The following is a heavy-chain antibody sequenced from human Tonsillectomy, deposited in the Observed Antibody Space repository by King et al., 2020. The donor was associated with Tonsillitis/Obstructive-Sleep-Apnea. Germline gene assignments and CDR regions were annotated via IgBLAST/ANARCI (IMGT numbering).Heavy chain of an antibody. J-gene: IGHJ4*02. CDR1: GFSLSSAREG. CDR2: IYWDDDK. Sequence: ITLKESGPTLVKPTQTLTLTCAFSGFSLSSAREGVGWIRQPPGKALEWLAVIYWDDDKRYSPSLKSRPTIAKDTSKNQVVLTMTNMDPLDTATYYCAHHGMVVGVTDSYYFDYWSQGTLVTVSS. D-gene: IGHD2-15*01. CDR3: AHHGMVVGVTDSYYFDY. V-gene: IGHV2-5*02.